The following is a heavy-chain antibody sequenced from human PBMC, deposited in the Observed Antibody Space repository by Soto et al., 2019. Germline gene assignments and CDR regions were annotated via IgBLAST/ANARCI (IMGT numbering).Heavy chain of an antibody. CDR1: GYDFTNYW. CDR3: ARLQYDILTGAHDH. Sequence: VESLKISCNVSGYDFTNYWISWVRQMPGKGLEWMGRIDPSDSYTTYNPSFQGHVTMSADKSISTAYLQWSGLKASDTAIYYCARLQYDILTGAHDHWGQGTPVTVS. V-gene: IGHV5-10-1*01. CDR2: IDPSDSYT. J-gene: IGHJ4*02. D-gene: IGHD3-9*01.